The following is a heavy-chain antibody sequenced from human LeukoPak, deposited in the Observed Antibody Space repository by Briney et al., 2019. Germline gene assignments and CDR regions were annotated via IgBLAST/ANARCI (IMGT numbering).Heavy chain of an antibody. CDR2: ISSSSSYI. Sequence: PGGSLRLSCAASGFTFSSYSMNWVRQAPGKGLEWVSSISSSSSYIYYADSVKGRFTISRDNAKNSLYLQMNSLRAEDTAVYYCASSGPTVYEQQLVRSGLAHWGQGTLVTVSS. CDR1: GFTFSSYS. CDR3: ASSGPTVYEQQLVRSGLAH. V-gene: IGHV3-21*01. J-gene: IGHJ4*02. D-gene: IGHD6-13*01.